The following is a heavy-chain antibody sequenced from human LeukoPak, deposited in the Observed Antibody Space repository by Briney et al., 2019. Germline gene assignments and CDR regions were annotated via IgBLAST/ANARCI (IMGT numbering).Heavy chain of an antibody. V-gene: IGHV4-59*01. D-gene: IGHD2-15*01. CDR2: IYYSGNT. Sequence: RASETLSLTCTVSGDSIGSFYWSWIRQPPGKGLEWIGNIYYSGNTNYNPSLKSRVTISVDTSKNQFSLKLTSVTAADTAIYYCARPARYCSGGSYWDSWGQGTLVTVSS. CDR3: ARPARYCSGGSYWDS. CDR1: GDSIGSFY. J-gene: IGHJ4*02.